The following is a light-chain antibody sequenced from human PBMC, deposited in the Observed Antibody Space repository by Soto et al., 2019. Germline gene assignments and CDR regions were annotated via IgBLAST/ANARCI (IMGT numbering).Light chain of an antibody. Sequence: EIVLTQSPGTLSLSTGHTAALSCTPSQSVSSRYLAWYQQKPGQAPRLLIHATSSRATDVPDRFIGYGSGTDFTLTISSLEPEDFAVYYCQPYNNWPLTFGGGTKVDIK. CDR2: ATS. J-gene: IGKJ4*01. CDR3: QPYNNWPLT. CDR1: QSVSSRY. V-gene: IGKV3-20*01.